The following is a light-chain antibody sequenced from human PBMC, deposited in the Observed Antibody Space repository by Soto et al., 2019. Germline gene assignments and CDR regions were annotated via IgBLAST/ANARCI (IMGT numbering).Light chain of an antibody. CDR2: TTS. CDR3: QQSYSSPQP. J-gene: IGKJ1*01. V-gene: IGKV1-39*01. Sequence: DIQMTQSPSSLSASVGDRVTITCRASQSIRSYLNWDQQKLGKAPKLLIYTTSNLQSGVPSRFSGSGSGTDVTLTINILQPEDFATYYCQQSYSSPQPCGQGTKVEIK. CDR1: QSIRSY.